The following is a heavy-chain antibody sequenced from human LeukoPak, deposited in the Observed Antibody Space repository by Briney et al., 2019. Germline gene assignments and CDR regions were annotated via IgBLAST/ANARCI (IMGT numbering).Heavy chain of an antibody. J-gene: IGHJ4*02. CDR1: GYTFTSYD. Sequence: PGASVKVSCKASGYTFTSYDINWVRQATGQGLEWMGWMNPNSGNTVYAQKFQGRVTITRNTSISTAYMELSSLRPEDTAVYYCARGLYSSSWGADYWGQGTLVTVSS. V-gene: IGHV1-8*03. CDR3: ARGLYSSSWGADY. CDR2: MNPNSGNT. D-gene: IGHD6-13*01.